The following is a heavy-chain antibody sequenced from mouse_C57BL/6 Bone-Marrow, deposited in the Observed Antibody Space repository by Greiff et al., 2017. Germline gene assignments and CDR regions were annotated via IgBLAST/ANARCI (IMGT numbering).Heavy chain of an antibody. D-gene: IGHD1-1*01. Sequence: VMLVESGAELVRPGTSVKMSCKASGYTFTNYWIGWAKQRPGHGLEWIGDIYPGGGYTNYNEQFKGKATLTADKSSSTAYMQFSSLTSEDSAIYYCARDGNHGAMDYWGQGTSVTVSS. J-gene: IGHJ4*01. CDR3: ARDGNHGAMDY. CDR2: IYPGGGYT. CDR1: GYTFTNYW. V-gene: IGHV1-63*01.